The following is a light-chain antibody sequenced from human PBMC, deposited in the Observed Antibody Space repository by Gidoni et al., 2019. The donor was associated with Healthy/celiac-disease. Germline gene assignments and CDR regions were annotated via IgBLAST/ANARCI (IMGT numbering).Light chain of an antibody. CDR2: DAS. CDR1: QDISNY. V-gene: IGKV1-33*01. CDR3: QQYDNLT. Sequence: DIQMTQSPSSLSASVGDRVTITCQASQDISNYLNWYQQKPGKAPKLLSYDASNLETGVPSRFSVSGSETDFTITISSLQPEDIETYYWQQYDNLTFGQGTRLEIK. J-gene: IGKJ5*01.